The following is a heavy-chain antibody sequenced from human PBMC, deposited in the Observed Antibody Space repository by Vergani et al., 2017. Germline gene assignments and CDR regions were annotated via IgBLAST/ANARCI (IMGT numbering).Heavy chain of an antibody. CDR2: LSTTGGA. CDR3: AGDTHSWQRADR. V-gene: IGHV4-59*02. J-gene: IGHJ5*02. D-gene: IGHD6-13*01. CDR1: GVSVTAYN. Sequence: QAQLQESGPGLVKPSETLSLTCHVFGVSVTAYNCNWIRQAPGKGLEWIGSLSTTGGATHARHNPSLKSRVSISVDTSKRQFSLRLTSVTAAYSAIYYCAGDTHSWQRADRWGQGPLVSVSS.